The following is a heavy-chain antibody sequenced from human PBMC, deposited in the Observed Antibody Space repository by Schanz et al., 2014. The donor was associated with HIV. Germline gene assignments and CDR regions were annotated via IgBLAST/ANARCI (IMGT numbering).Heavy chain of an antibody. CDR2: IWYDGSNK. Sequence: QVQLVESGGGVIQPGRSLRLSCAASGFTFSNYGMHWVRQAPGRGLEWVAVIWYDGSNKYQADSVKGRFTISRDNSKNTLYLQMNKLSAEDAAVYYCARAPYTTSTRIDYWGQGTLVTVSS. J-gene: IGHJ4*02. CDR3: ARAPYTTSTRIDY. V-gene: IGHV3-33*01. CDR1: GFTFSNYG. D-gene: IGHD1-1*01.